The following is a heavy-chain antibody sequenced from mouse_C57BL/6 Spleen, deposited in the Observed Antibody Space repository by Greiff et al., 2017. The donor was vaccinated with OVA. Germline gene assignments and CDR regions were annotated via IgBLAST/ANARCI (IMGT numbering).Heavy chain of an antibody. D-gene: IGHD2-1*01. V-gene: IGHV3-6*01. CDR3: ARVYYARGFAY. Sequence: DVQLQESGPGLVKPSQSLSLTCSVTGYSITSGYYWNWIRQFPGNKLEWMGYISYDGSNNYNPSLKNRISITRDTSKNQFFLKLNSVTTEDTATYYCARVYYARGFAYWGQGTLVTVSA. J-gene: IGHJ3*01. CDR1: GYSITSGYY. CDR2: ISYDGSN.